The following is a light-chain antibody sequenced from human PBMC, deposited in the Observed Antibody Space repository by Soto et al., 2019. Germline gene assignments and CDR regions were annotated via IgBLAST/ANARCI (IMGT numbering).Light chain of an antibody. CDR3: QSYDSSLSGSNV. J-gene: IGLJ1*01. CDR1: SSTIGAGYD. CDR2: GNS. Sequence: QSVLTQPPSVSGAPGQRATISGTGSSSTIGAGYDVHWYQQLPGTAPKLLIYGNSNRPSGVPDRFSGSKSGTSASLAITGLQAEDEADYYCQSYDSSLSGSNVFGTGTKVTVL. V-gene: IGLV1-40*01.